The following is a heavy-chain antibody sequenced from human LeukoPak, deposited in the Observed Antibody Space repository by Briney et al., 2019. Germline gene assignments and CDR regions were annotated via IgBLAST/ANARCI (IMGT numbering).Heavy chain of an antibody. D-gene: IGHD5-24*01. J-gene: IGHJ5*02. CDR2: ISWNSGSI. V-gene: IGHV3-9*01. CDR1: GFTFDDYA. CDR3: AKALSDGYNGP. Sequence: PGGSLRLSCAASGFTFDDYAMHWVRQAPGKGLEWVSGISWNSGSIGYADSVKGRFTISRDNSKNTLYLQMNSLRAEDTAVYYCAKALSDGYNGPWGQGTLVTVSS.